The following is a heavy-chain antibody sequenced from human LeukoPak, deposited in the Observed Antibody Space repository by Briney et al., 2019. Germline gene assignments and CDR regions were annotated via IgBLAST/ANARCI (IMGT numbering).Heavy chain of an antibody. Sequence: GESLKISCKGSGYTFINYWIAWVRKVPGKGLEWMGSVYPGDSDTRYSPSFQGQVTISADKSSSSAYLQWSSLKASDTAMYYCARHLYGSGSYPHGYWGQGTLVTVSS. V-gene: IGHV5-51*01. CDR2: VYPGDSDT. CDR1: GYTFINYW. J-gene: IGHJ4*02. D-gene: IGHD3-10*01. CDR3: ARHLYGSGSYPHGY.